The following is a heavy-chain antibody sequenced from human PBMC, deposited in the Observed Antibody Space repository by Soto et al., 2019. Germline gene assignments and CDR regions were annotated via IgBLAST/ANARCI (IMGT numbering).Heavy chain of an antibody. CDR3: ASDPYYYASEY. J-gene: IGHJ4*02. Sequence: EVQLLESGGGLVQPGGSLRLSCAASGFTFSSYAMNWVRQAPGKGLEWISYISGSGDTIYYADSVKGRFTVSRDNAKNSLYLQMNSLRAEDTAVYYCASDPYYYASEYWGQGTLVTVSS. CDR1: GFTFSSYA. D-gene: IGHD3-10*01. V-gene: IGHV3-48*04. CDR2: ISGSGDTI.